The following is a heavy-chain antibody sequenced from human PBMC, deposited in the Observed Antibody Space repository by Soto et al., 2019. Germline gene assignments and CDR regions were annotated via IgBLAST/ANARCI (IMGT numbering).Heavy chain of an antibody. J-gene: IGHJ4*02. CDR1: GGSFSGYY. Sequence: SENLSLTCAVYGGSFSGYYWSWIRQPPGTGLEWIGEINHSGSTNYNPSLRRRVTISVDTSKNQFSLKMSSVTAAHTDVYYCARSKYYYDSSGYYLLYYFDYSGKGTRVTVPS. D-gene: IGHD3-22*01. CDR2: INHSGST. CDR3: ARSKYYYDSSGYYLLYYFDY. V-gene: IGHV4-34*01.